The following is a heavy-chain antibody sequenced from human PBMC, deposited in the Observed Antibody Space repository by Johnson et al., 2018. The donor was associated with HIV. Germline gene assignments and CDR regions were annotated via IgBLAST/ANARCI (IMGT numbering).Heavy chain of an antibody. V-gene: IGHV3-15*01. CDR1: GFIFSNYP. CDR3: TTYTTMVTMYVEIKGGAFDI. Sequence: VQLVESGGGVVQPGKSLRLSCAASGFIFSNYPMHWVRQAPGKGLEWIGHIKSKTDGGTTDYAALVKGRFTISRDDSKTTLYLQMNSLKTEDTAVYYCTTYTTMVTMYVEIKGGAFDIWGRGTMVTVSS. CDR2: IKSKTDGGTT. D-gene: IGHD5-18*01. J-gene: IGHJ3*02.